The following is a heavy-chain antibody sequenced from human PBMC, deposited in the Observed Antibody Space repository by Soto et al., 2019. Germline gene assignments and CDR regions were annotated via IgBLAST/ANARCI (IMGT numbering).Heavy chain of an antibody. CDR1: GGTFSSYA. D-gene: IGHD2-15*01. Sequence: GASVKVSCKASGGTFSSYAISWVRQAPGQGLEWMGGIIPIFGTANYAQKFQGRVTITADKSTSTAYMELGSLRAENTAMYYCARGGYSPDYYYYYGMDVWGQGTTVTVSS. J-gene: IGHJ6*02. CDR3: ARGGYSPDYYYYYGMDV. V-gene: IGHV1-69*06. CDR2: IIPIFGTA.